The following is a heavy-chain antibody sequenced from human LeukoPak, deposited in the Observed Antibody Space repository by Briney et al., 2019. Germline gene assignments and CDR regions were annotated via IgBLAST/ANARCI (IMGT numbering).Heavy chain of an antibody. V-gene: IGHV3-9*01. Sequence: GGSLRLSCAASGFTFDDYAMRWVRQAPGKGLEWVSGISWKSGSIGYADSVKGRFTIPRDNAKNSLYLQMNSLRAEDTALYYCAKPVAYYYDSSGYYSSPEYFQHWGQGTLVTVSS. CDR1: GFTFDDYA. CDR2: ISWKSGSI. CDR3: AKPVAYYYDSSGYYSSPEYFQH. J-gene: IGHJ1*01. D-gene: IGHD3-22*01.